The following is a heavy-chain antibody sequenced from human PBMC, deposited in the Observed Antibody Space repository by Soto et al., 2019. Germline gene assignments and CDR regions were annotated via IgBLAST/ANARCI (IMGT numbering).Heavy chain of an antibody. J-gene: IGHJ4*02. CDR3: AREGSTITGRGDY. Sequence: EVQLVESGGGLVKPGGSLRLSCAASGFTFSSYSMNWVRQAPGKGLEWVSSISSSSSYIYYADSVKGRFTISRDNAKNSLYLQMNSRRAEDTAVYYCAREGSTITGRGDYWGQGTLVTVSS. CDR2: ISSSSSYI. V-gene: IGHV3-21*01. D-gene: IGHD5-12*01. CDR1: GFTFSSYS.